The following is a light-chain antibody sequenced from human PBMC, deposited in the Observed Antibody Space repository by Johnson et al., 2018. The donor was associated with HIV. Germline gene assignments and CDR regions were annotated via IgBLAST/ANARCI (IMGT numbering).Light chain of an antibody. Sequence: QSVLTQPPSVSAAPGQKVTISCSGSSSNIGNNYVSWYQQLPGKAPKLLNYENNKRPQGIPDRFSGSKAGKSATLGITGLTPGDEAACSSGTWGSSLNVLYFFVTGTKVTVL. CDR2: ENN. CDR3: GTWGSSLNVLYF. J-gene: IGLJ1*01. CDR1: SSNIGNNY. V-gene: IGLV1-51*02.